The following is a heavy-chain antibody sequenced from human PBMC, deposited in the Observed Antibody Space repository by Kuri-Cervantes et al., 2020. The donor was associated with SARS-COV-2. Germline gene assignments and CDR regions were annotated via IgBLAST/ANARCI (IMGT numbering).Heavy chain of an antibody. CDR2: INHSGST. D-gene: IGHD6-6*01. CDR1: GGSFSGYY. CDR3: ARVARLVSYYFDY. J-gene: IGHJ4*02. Sequence: ESLKISCAVYGGSFSGYYWSWIRQPPGKGLEWIGEINHSGSTYYNPSLKSRVTISVDTSKNQFSLKLSSVTAADTAVYYCARVARLVSYYFDYWGQGTLVTVSS. V-gene: IGHV4-34*01.